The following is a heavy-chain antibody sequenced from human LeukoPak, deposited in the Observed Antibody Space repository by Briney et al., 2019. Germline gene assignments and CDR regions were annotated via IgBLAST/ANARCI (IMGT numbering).Heavy chain of an antibody. CDR2: INPNSGGT. Sequence: GASVKVSCKTSGYTFTAYYLHWVRQAPGQGLEWMGWINPNSGGTNYEQKFQGRVTMTRDTSINTAYMELNRLRSDDTAVYYCARGGGITFGGEVAYYFDYWGQGTLVTVSS. J-gene: IGHJ4*02. CDR1: GYTFTAYY. V-gene: IGHV1-2*02. D-gene: IGHD3-16*01. CDR3: ARGGGITFGGEVAYYFDY.